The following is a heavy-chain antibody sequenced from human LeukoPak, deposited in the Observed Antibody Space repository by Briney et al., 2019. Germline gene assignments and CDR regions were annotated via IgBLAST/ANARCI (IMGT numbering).Heavy chain of an antibody. V-gene: IGHV3-53*01. CDR1: GFSFSSYA. CDR2: IYSGGST. D-gene: IGHD1-26*01. CDR3: AREGGSYSDWYFDL. J-gene: IGHJ2*01. Sequence: GGSLRLSCAASGFSFSSYAMSWVRQAPGKGLEWVSVIYSGGSTYYADSVKGRFTISRDNSKNTLYLQMNSLRAEDTAVYYCAREGGSYSDWYFDLWGRGTLVTVSS.